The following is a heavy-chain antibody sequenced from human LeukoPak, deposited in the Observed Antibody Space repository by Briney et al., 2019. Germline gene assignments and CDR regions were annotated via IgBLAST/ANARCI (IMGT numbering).Heavy chain of an antibody. J-gene: IGHJ4*02. V-gene: IGHV4-34*01. CDR3: ASPATGNRDGFDY. CDR2: VHGSGSA. CDR1: RGSSSGYY. D-gene: IGHD5-24*01. Sequence: PSETLSLTCTVYRGSSSGYYWSWIRQRPAMGLKWIGDVHGSGSANYNPSLQPRVTISGDMSKNQLSLKLTSVSAADTAVYYCASPATGNRDGFDYWSQGTLVRVSS.